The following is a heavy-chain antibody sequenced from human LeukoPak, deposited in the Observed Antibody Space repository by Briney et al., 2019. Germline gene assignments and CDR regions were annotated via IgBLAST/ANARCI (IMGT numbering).Heavy chain of an antibody. Sequence: GASVKVSCKASGYTLTGYYMHWVRQAPGQGLEWMGWINPNSGGTNYAQKFQGRVTMTRDTSISTAYMELSRLRSDDTAVYYCARGWSLLWFGEGYFDYWGQGTLVTVSS. J-gene: IGHJ4*02. V-gene: IGHV1-2*02. D-gene: IGHD3-10*01. CDR3: ARGWSLLWFGEGYFDY. CDR2: INPNSGGT. CDR1: GYTLTGYY.